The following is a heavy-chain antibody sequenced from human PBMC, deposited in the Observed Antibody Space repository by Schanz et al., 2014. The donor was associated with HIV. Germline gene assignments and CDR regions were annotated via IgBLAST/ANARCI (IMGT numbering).Heavy chain of an antibody. Sequence: EVQLLESGGGLVQPGGSLRLSCAASGFTFSTYAMSWVRQAPGKGLEWVSAISGSGVNTYYADSVKGRFTISRDNSKNTLYLXXXSLXXEDTAVYYCAKGKGLTVVVVDAFDIWGQGTMVTVSS. V-gene: IGHV3-23*01. D-gene: IGHD3-22*01. CDR1: GFTFSTYA. CDR3: AKGKGLTVVVVDAFDI. J-gene: IGHJ3*02. CDR2: ISGSGVNT.